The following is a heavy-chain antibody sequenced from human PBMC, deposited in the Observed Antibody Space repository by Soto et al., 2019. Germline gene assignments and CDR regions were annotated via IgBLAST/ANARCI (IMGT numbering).Heavy chain of an antibody. CDR3: ARQLTGTTIPFDY. V-gene: IGHV1-3*04. D-gene: IGHD1-20*01. CDR2: INTGNGKI. Sequence: QVQLVQSGAEVKKPGASVKVSCKASGYAFTTYAMHWVRQAPGQRLEWMGWINTGNGKIQYSQKFQGRVSITRDTSATTAYMELSSLRSEDTAVYYCARQLTGTTIPFDYWGQGTLVTVSS. J-gene: IGHJ4*02. CDR1: GYAFTTYA.